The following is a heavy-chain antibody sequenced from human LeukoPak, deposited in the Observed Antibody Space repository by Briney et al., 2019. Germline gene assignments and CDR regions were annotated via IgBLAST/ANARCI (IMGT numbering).Heavy chain of an antibody. V-gene: IGHV4-38-2*02. Sequence: SETLSLTCTVSGYSISSGYYWGWIRQPPGKGLEWIGSIYHSGSTYYNPSLKSRVTISVDKSKNQFSLKVSSVTAADTAVYYCAREDRSGWYYFDYWGQGTLVTVSS. CDR2: IYHSGST. CDR3: AREDRSGWYYFDY. D-gene: IGHD6-19*01. J-gene: IGHJ4*02. CDR1: GYSISSGYY.